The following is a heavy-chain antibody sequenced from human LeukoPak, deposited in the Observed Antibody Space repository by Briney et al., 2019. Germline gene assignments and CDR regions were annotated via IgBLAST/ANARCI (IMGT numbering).Heavy chain of an antibody. CDR2: ISYDGSNK. CDR3: ARVREARFDY. V-gene: IGHV3-30*04. Sequence: GGSLRLSCAASGFAFSSYAMHWVRQAPGKGLEWVAAISYDGSNKYYADSVKGRFTISRGNSKNTLYLQMNSLRAEDTAVYYCARVREARFDYWGQGTLVTVSS. CDR1: GFAFSSYA. J-gene: IGHJ4*02. D-gene: IGHD1-26*01.